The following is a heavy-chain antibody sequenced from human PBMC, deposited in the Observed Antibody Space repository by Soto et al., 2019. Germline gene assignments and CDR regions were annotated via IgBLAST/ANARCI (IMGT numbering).Heavy chain of an antibody. V-gene: IGHV3-30-3*01. J-gene: IGHJ5*02. Sequence: QPGGSLRLSCAASGFTFSSYAMHWVRQAPGKGLEWVAVISYDGSNKYYADSVKGRFTISRGNSKNTLYLQMNSLRAEDTAVYYCARDSRHLYSSGSGGWFDPWGQGTLVTVSS. CDR3: ARDSRHLYSSGSGGWFDP. CDR2: ISYDGSNK. CDR1: GFTFSSYA. D-gene: IGHD6-19*01.